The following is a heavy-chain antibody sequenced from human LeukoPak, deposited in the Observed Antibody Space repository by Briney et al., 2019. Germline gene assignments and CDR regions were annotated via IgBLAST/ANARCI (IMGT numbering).Heavy chain of an antibody. D-gene: IGHD4-17*01. CDR1: VFTFNKYG. V-gene: IGHV3-30*02. CDR2: IRNDGRNK. J-gene: IGHJ4*02. CDR3: AKDLNYGDLPDY. Sequence: HAGGSLRLSCAASVFTFNKYGMYWVRQAPGKGLEWVAFIRNDGRNKYYTDSVKGRFTISRDNSRNTLFLQMNTLRAEDTAVYYYAKDLNYGDLPDYWGQGTLVTVSS.